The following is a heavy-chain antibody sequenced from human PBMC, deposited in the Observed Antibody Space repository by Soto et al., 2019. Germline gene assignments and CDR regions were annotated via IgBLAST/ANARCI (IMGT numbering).Heavy chain of an antibody. CDR1: GITFSSYG. CDR2: MWNDVSKK. Sequence: QVQLVESGGGVVQPGRSLRLSCRVSGITFSSYGMHWVRQAPGKGLELVGVMWNDVSKKYYADSVKGRFTISRDNDKNILYLQMNSLRVEDTAVYFCARDYGASMDVWGQGTTVTVSS. J-gene: IGHJ6*01. D-gene: IGHD3-10*01. CDR3: ARDYGASMDV. V-gene: IGHV3-33*01.